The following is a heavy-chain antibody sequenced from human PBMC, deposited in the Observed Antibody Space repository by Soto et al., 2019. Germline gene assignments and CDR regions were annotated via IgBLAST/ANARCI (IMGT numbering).Heavy chain of an antibody. CDR2: ISYDGSNK. CDR1: GFTFSTYG. V-gene: IGHV3-30*18. CDR3: ANAIRTGY. J-gene: IGHJ4*02. D-gene: IGHD1-1*01. Sequence: QVQLVESGGGVVQPGRSLRLSCAASGFTFSTYGMHWVRQAPGKGLEWVAVISYDGSNKYYADSVKGRFTISRDYSKNTLYLQMNSLRADDTAVYYCANAIRTGYWGQGTLVTVSS.